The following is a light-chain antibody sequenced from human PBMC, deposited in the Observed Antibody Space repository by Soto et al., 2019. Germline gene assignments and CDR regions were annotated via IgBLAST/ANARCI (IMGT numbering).Light chain of an antibody. V-gene: IGKV1-39*01. Sequence: DIQMTQSPSSLSASVGDRVTITCRASQSISSYLNWYQQKPGKAPKLLIYAASSLHSGVPSRFSGRGSGTDFTLTISSLQPEDCATYYCPQSYSTSITFGQGTRLEIK. CDR3: PQSYSTSIT. J-gene: IGKJ5*01. CDR1: QSISSY. CDR2: AAS.